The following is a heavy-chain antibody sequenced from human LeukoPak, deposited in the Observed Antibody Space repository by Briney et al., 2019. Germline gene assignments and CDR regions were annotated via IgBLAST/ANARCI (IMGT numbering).Heavy chain of an antibody. CDR2: IYYSGST. D-gene: IGHD3-22*01. CDR1: GGSISSYY. CDR3: ARDNSYYDSSGYPLHLFDY. J-gene: IGHJ4*02. Sequence: SETLSLTCTVSGGSISSYYWSWIRQPPGKGLEWIGYIYYSGSTNYNPSLKSRVTISVDTSRNQFSLKLSSVTAADTAVYYCARDNSYYDSSGYPLHLFDYWGQGTLVTVSS. V-gene: IGHV4-59*01.